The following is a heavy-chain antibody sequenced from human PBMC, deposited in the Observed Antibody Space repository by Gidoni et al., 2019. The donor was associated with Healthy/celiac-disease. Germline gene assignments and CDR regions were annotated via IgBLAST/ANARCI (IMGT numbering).Heavy chain of an antibody. Sequence: QVQLQQWGAGLLKPSETLSLTCAVYGGSFSGYYWSWIRQPPGKGLEWIGEINHSGSTNYNPSLKSRVTISVDTSKNQFSLKLSSVTAADTAVYYCASRARYSSSSDYWGQGTLVTVSS. CDR1: GGSFSGYY. D-gene: IGHD6-13*01. V-gene: IGHV4-34*01. CDR2: INHSGST. J-gene: IGHJ4*02. CDR3: ASRARYSSSSDY.